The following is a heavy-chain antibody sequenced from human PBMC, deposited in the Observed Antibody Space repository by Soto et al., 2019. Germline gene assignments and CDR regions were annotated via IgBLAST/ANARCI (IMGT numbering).Heavy chain of an antibody. V-gene: IGHV3-33*01. CDR3: AREPGGFEYYYGMDV. Sequence: GGSLRLSCAASGFTFSSYGMHWVRQAPGKGLEWVAVIWYDGSNKYYADSVKGRFTISRDNSKNTLYLQMNSLRAEDTAVYYCAREPGGFEYYYGMDVWGQGTTVTSP. J-gene: IGHJ6*02. CDR2: IWYDGSNK. CDR1: GFTFSSYG. D-gene: IGHD1-26*01.